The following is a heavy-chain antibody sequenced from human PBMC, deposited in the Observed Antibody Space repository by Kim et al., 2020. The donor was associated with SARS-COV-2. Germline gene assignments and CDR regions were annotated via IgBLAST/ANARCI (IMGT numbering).Heavy chain of an antibody. V-gene: IGHV3-9*01. J-gene: IGHJ4*02. Sequence: GGSLRLSCAASGFTFDDYAMHWVRQAPGKGLEWVSGISWNSGSIGYADSVKGRFTISRDNAKNSLYLQMNSLRAEDTALYYCAKESYETTYFDYWGQGTLVTVSS. CDR1: GFTFDDYA. CDR3: AKESYETTYFDY. CDR2: ISWNSGSI. D-gene: IGHD3-3*01.